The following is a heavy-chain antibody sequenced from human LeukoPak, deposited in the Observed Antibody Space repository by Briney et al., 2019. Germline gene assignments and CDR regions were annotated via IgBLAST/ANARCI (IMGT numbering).Heavy chain of an antibody. CDR1: GFTFSTYW. CDR2: IKSDGST. J-gene: IGHJ1*01. Sequence: GGSLRLSCAASGFTFSTYWMHWVRQAPGKGLVWVSRIKSDGSTNYADAVKGRFTISRDNAKNTLSLQMNSLRPEDTGVYYCARAPSEIGGYYPEYFRHWGQGTLVTVSS. D-gene: IGHD3-3*01. V-gene: IGHV3-74*01. CDR3: ARAPSEIGGYYPEYFRH.